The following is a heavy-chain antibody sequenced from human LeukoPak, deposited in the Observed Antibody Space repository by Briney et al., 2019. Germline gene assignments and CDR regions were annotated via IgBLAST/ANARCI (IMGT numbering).Heavy chain of an antibody. J-gene: IGHJ4*02. V-gene: IGHV3-23*01. CDR3: AKAHWLAYDSSGYAMYYFDY. CDR2: ISGSGGST. CDR1: GFTFSSYA. D-gene: IGHD3-22*01. Sequence: GGSLSPSCAASGFTFSSYAMSWGRQAPGNGLGWGSAISGSGGSTYYADSVKGRFTISRDNSKNTLYLQMNSLRAEDTAVYYCAKAHWLAYDSSGYAMYYFDYWGQGTLVTVSS.